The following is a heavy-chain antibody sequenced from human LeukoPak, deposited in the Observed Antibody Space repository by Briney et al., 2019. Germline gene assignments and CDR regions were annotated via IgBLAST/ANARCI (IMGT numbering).Heavy chain of an antibody. Sequence: GGSLRLSCEASGFSFASYGFSWVRQAPGKGLDWVSAITSGGSTAYADSVTGRFTISRDISKNTLYLQMNSLRAEDTAVYYCARDRRGSYSWYFDYWGQGTLVTVSS. CDR3: ARDRRGSYSWYFDY. CDR2: ITSGGST. D-gene: IGHD1-26*01. CDR1: GFSFASYG. V-gene: IGHV3-23*01. J-gene: IGHJ4*02.